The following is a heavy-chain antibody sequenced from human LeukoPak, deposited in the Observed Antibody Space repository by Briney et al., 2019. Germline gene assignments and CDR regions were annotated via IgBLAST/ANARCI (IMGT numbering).Heavy chain of an antibody. D-gene: IGHD3-10*01. V-gene: IGHV4-34*01. CDR2: INHSGST. J-gene: IGHJ4*02. CDR1: GGSFSGYY. CDR3: ARGRPVMVRGARVDY. Sequence: SETLSLTCAVYGGSFSGYYWSWIRQPPGKGLEWIGEINHSGSTNYNPSLKSRVTISVDTSKNQFSLKLSSVTAADTAMYYCARGRPVMVRGARVDYWGQGTLVTVSS.